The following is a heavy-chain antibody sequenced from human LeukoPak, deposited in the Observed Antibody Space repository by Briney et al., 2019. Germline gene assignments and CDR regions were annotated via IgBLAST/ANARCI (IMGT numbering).Heavy chain of an antibody. V-gene: IGHV3-23*01. CDR3: AKDRYCSGGSCSDAFDI. CDR2: NSGSGGST. J-gene: IGHJ3*02. CDR1: GFTFSSYA. D-gene: IGHD2-15*01. Sequence: GGSLRLSCGASGFTFSSYAMSWVRQAPRKGLEWVSANSGSGGSTYYAYSVKGRFTISRDNSKNTLYLQINSLRAEDTAVYYCAKDRYCSGGSCSDAFDIWGQGTMVTVSS.